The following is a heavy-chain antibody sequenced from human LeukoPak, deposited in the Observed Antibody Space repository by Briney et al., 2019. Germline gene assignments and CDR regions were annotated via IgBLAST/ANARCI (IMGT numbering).Heavy chain of an antibody. CDR2: IYYNGTT. D-gene: IGHD2-2*01. CDR3: ARHNPSCTSTTCYSFDY. CDR1: GGSISSSNYF. J-gene: IGHJ4*02. V-gene: IGHV4-39*01. Sequence: PSETLSLTRSVSGGSISSSNYFWAWIRQPPGKGLEWIGSIYYNGTTYFNPSLKSRLTMSVDTSKNQFSLKLSSVTAADTAVYYCARHNPSCTSTTCYSFDYWGQGTLVSVSS.